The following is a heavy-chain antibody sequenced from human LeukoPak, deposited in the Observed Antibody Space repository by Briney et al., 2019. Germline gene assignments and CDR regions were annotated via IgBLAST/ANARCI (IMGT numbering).Heavy chain of an antibody. V-gene: IGHV3-53*01. CDR2: IYSDDNT. D-gene: IGHD3-22*01. J-gene: IGHJ4*02. CDR1: GFTVSSNY. CDR3: ARVLSDYYDSSGGGIFDY. Sequence: GGSLRLSCAATGFTVSSNYMNWVRQAPGKGLEWVSLIYSDDNTRYADSVKGRFTISRDNSKNTLYLQMNSLRAEDTAVYYCARVLSDYYDSSGGGIFDYWGQGTLVTVSS.